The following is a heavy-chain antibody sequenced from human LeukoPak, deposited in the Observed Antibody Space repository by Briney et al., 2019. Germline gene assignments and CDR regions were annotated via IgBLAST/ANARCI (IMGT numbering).Heavy chain of an antibody. CDR3: ARVKDPRPYSGSHPNAFDI. CDR2: ISAYNGNT. D-gene: IGHD1-26*01. J-gene: IGHJ3*02. V-gene: IGHV1-18*01. Sequence: GASVKVSCKASGYTFTSYGISWVRQAPGQGLEWMGWISAYNGNTNYAQKLQGRVTMTTDTSTSTAYMELSSLRSEDTAVYYCARVKDPRPYSGSHPNAFDIWGQGTMVTVSS. CDR1: GYTFTSYG.